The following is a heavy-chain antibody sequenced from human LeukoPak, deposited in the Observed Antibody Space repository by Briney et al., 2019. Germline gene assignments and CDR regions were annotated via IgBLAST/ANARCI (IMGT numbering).Heavy chain of an antibody. CDR2: FSPSGGGT. J-gene: IGHJ4*02. Sequence: PGGSLRLSCAASGFTFDNYGMSWVRQAPGKGLEWVSAFSPSGGGTYYADSVKGRFTISRDNSKNTLYLQMNSLRAEDTAVYYCARAPWYSSGWLQFGVGYYFDYWGQGTLVTVSS. V-gene: IGHV3-23*01. CDR3: ARAPWYSSGWLQFGVGYYFDY. CDR1: GFTFDNYG. D-gene: IGHD6-19*01.